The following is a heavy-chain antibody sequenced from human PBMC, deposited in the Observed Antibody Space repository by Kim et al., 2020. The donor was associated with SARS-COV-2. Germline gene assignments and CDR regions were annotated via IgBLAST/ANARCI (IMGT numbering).Heavy chain of an antibody. CDR1: GYTFTSYA. D-gene: IGHD6-13*01. J-gene: IGHJ5*02. Sequence: ASVKVSCKASGYTFTSYAMHWVRQAPGQRLEWMGWINAGNGNTKYSQKFQGRVTITRDTSASTAYMELSSLRSEDTAVYYCASGGPYSSSWGWFDPWGQGTLVTVSS. V-gene: IGHV1-3*01. CDR2: INAGNGNT. CDR3: ASGGPYSSSWGWFDP.